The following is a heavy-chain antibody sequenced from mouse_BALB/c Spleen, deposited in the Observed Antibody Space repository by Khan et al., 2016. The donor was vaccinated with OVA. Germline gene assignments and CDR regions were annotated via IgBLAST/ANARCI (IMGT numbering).Heavy chain of an antibody. Sequence: QIQLVQSGPELKKPGETVKISCKASGYSFTNYGINWVKQSPGKALKWMGWINTYTGEPTYADDFKGRFAFSLETSANTAYLQFNILKTEDTATFCCARPPYFSYTLDYWGQGTSVTVSA. CDR2: INTYTGEP. J-gene: IGHJ4*01. V-gene: IGHV9-3-1*01. CDR1: GYSFTNYG. CDR3: ARPPYFSYTLDY. D-gene: IGHD2-10*01.